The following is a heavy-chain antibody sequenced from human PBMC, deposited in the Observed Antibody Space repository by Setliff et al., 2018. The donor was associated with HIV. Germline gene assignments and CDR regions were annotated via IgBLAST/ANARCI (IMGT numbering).Heavy chain of an antibody. V-gene: IGHV4-59*08. CDR1: GGSISNYY. J-gene: IGHJ5*02. CDR2: IYYSGST. Sequence: SETLSLTCTVSGGSISNYYWSWIRQPPGKGLEWIGYIYYSGSTNYNPSLKSRVTILVDSSRNQFSLRLSSVTAADTAVYYCARRTFGSGRIDPWGQGTLVTVSS. CDR3: ARRTFGSGRIDP. D-gene: IGHD3-16*01.